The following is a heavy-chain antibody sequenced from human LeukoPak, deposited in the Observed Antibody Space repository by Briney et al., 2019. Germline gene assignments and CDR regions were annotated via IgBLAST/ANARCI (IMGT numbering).Heavy chain of an antibody. D-gene: IGHD4/OR15-4a*01. CDR1: GFTFSTYA. V-gene: IGHV3-23*01. CDR3: AKNRGANYYNYYMDV. Sequence: GGSLRLSCAASGFTFSTYAMSWVRQAPGKVLEWLSTIGGGGRDTFYADSVKGRFTVSRDNSKNTLYLQMSSLRAEDTAVYFCAKNRGANYYNYYMDVWGKGTTVTVSS. CDR2: IGGGGRDT. J-gene: IGHJ6*03.